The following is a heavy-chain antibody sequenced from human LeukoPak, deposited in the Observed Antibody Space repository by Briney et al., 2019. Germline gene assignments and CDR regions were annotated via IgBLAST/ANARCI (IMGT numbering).Heavy chain of an antibody. J-gene: IGHJ4*02. CDR1: GFTFSIYS. CDR2: ISSSSSYI. CDR3: ARDPYYYDSSGYRN. D-gene: IGHD3-22*01. V-gene: IGHV3-21*01. Sequence: GGSLRLSCAASGFTFSIYSMNWVRQAPGKGLEWVSSISSSSSYIYYADSVKGRFTISRDNAKNSLYLQMNSLRAEDTAVYYCARDPYYYDSSGYRNWGQGTLVTVSS.